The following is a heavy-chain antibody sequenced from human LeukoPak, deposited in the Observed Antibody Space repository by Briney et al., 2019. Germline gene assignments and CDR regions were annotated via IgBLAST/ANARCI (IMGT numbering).Heavy chain of an antibody. CDR1: GFTFSSYG. J-gene: IGHJ4*02. Sequence: PGRSLRLSCAASGFTFSSYGMHWVRQAPGKGLEWVAVIWFDGSNKYYADSVKGRFTISRDNSKNTLYLQMNRLRAEDTAVYHCTTEGSSSRIFDFGGQGTLVTVSS. D-gene: IGHD6-6*01. CDR2: IWFDGSNK. V-gene: IGHV3-33*01. CDR3: TTEGSSSRIFDF.